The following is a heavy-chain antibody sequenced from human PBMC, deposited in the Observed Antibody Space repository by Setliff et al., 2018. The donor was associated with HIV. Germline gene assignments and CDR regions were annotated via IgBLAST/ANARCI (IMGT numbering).Heavy chain of an antibody. CDR1: GLPFSYAW. Sequence: GGSLRLSCVASGLPFSYAWLSWVRQAPGEGLEWVGRIEQKTNGGTRDYAAPVKGRFTISRDDSKNTLYLQMNSLKSEDTAIYYCTTGYNSFWSGYSKHWGQGALVTVSS. J-gene: IGHJ4*02. D-gene: IGHD3-3*01. CDR3: TTGYNSFWSGYSKH. V-gene: IGHV3-15*04. CDR2: IEQKTNGGTR.